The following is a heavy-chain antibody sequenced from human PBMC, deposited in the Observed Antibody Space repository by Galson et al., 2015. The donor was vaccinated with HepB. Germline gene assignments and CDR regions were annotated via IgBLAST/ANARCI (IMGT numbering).Heavy chain of an antibody. CDR3: TTYFSYSSSWIVNYQNYGMDV. CDR1: GFTFSNAW. Sequence: SLRLSCAASGFTFSNAWMIWVRQAPGKGLEWVGRIKSKTDGGTTDYAAPVKGRFTISRDDSKNSLNLQMNSLKTEDTGVYYCTTYFSYSSSWIVNYQNYGMDVWGQGTTVTVSS. V-gene: IGHV3-15*01. J-gene: IGHJ6*02. D-gene: IGHD6-13*01. CDR2: IKSKTDGGTT.